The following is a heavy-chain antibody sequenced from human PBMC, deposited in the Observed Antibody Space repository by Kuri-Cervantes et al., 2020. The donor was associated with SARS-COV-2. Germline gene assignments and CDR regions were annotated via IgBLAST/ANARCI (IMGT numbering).Heavy chain of an antibody. CDR1: GGSISSYY. CDR3: ASGYSYGPAFDI. CDR2: IYYSGST. D-gene: IGHD5-18*01. Sequence: SETLSLTCTVSGGSISSYYWSWIRQPPGKGLEWIGYIYYSGSTNYNPSLKSRVTISVDTSKNQFSLKLSSVTAADTAVYYCASGYSYGPAFDIRGQGTMVTVSS. J-gene: IGHJ3*02. V-gene: IGHV4-59*01.